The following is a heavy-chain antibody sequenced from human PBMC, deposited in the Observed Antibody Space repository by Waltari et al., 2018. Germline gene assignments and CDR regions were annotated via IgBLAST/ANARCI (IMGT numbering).Heavy chain of an antibody. CDR3: ATRYGDYGGDAFDI. Sequence: EVQLVESGGNLIRPGGSLRRSCAASGFPVSSNYMSWVRQAPGKGLEWVSLIYAGGGTYYADSVKGRFTISRDSSKNTLYLQLNSLRPEDTAVYYCATRYGDYGGDAFDIWGQGTMVTVSS. CDR2: IYAGGGT. J-gene: IGHJ3*02. V-gene: IGHV3-53*01. D-gene: IGHD4-17*01. CDR1: GFPVSSNY.